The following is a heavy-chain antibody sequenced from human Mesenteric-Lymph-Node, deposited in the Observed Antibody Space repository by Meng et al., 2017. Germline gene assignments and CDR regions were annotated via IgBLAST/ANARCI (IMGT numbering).Heavy chain of an antibody. CDR1: GGSISISNW. CDR3: ASFPPPGKQWLVTDY. V-gene: IGHV4-4*02. J-gene: IGHJ4*02. Sequence: QVQLQESGPGLVKPSGTLSLTCAVSGGSISISNWWSWVRQPPGKGLEWIGEIYHSGSTNYNPSLKSRVTISVDKSKNQFSLKLSSVTAADTAVYYCASFPPPGKQWLVTDYWGQGTLVTVSS. CDR2: IYHSGST. D-gene: IGHD6-19*01.